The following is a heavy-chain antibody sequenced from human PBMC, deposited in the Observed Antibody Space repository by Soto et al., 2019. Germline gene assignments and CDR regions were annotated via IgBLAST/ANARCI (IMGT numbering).Heavy chain of an antibody. CDR2: ISSTTNYI. Sequence: PGGSLRLSCAASGFTFTRYSMNWVRQAPGKGLEWVSSISSTTNYIYYADSMKGRFTVSRDNAKNSVYLEMNSLSAEDTAVYYCARESEDLTSNFGYWGQGTLVTVSS. V-gene: IGHV3-21*01. J-gene: IGHJ4*02. CDR3: ARESEDLTSNFGY. CDR1: GFTFTRYS.